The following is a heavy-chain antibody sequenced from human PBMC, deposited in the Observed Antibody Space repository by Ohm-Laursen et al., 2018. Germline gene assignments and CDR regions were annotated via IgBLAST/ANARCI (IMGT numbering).Heavy chain of an antibody. CDR2: ISYGGST. V-gene: IGHV4-39*01. CDR3: ARAQNTMVRGVIPRPNWFDP. J-gene: IGHJ5*02. D-gene: IGHD3-10*01. Sequence: TLSLTCTVSGGALSSSSYYWGWIRQPPGKGLEWIGSISYGGSTYYNPSLNSRVTISVDTSNKQFSLKLSSATAADTAVYYCARAQNTMVRGVIPRPNWFDPWGQGTLVTVSS. CDR1: GGALSSSSYY.